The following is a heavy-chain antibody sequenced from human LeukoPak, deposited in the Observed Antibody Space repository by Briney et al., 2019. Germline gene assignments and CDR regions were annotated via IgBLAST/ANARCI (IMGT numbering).Heavy chain of an antibody. D-gene: IGHD3-10*01. CDR2: IKQDGSEK. V-gene: IGHV3-7*01. CDR3: AREAGSGTYRGKYYYYYMDV. CDR1: GFTFNNYA. Sequence: GGSLRLSCAASGFTFNNYAMNWVRQAPGKGLEWVANIKQDGSEKYYLDSVKGRFTISRDNAKNSLFLQMNSLRVEDTAVYYCAREAGSGTYRGKYYYYYMDVWGKGTTVTVSS. J-gene: IGHJ6*03.